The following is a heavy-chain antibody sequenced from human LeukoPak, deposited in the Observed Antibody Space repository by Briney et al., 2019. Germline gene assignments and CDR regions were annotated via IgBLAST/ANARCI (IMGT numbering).Heavy chain of an antibody. V-gene: IGHV1-2*06. J-gene: IGHJ4*02. CDR3: AREFLIGGDPC. D-gene: IGHD2-21*02. CDR1: GYTFTGYY. CDR2: INPNSGGT. Sequence: ASVKVSCKASGYTFTGYYIHRVRQAPGQGLEWMGRINPNSGGTNYAQKFQGRVTMTRDTSISTAYMELSRLKSDDSAVYYCAREFLIGGDPCWGQGTLVTVSS.